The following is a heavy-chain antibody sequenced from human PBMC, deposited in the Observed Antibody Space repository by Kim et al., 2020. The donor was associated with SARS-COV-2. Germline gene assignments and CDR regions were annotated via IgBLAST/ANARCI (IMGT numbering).Heavy chain of an antibody. CDR3: TREDF. V-gene: IGHV1-2*02. J-gene: IGHJ4*02. CDR2: INPNSGDP. CDR1: GYTFTGYY. Sequence: ASVKVSCKVSGYTFTGYYLHWMRQAPGQGLEWMGWINPNSGDPTYAQKFQGRVAMTRDTSISTAYMELSRLTSDDTAVYYCTREDFWGQGTVVTVAS.